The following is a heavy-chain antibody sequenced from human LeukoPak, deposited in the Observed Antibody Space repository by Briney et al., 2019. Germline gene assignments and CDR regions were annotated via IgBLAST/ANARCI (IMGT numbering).Heavy chain of an antibody. CDR1: GDSVSSNIAA. V-gene: IGHV6-1*01. CDR2: TYFRSEWYT. CDR3: TRDQDGMDV. Sequence: SQTLSLTCAISGDSVSSNIAAWNWVRQSPSRGLEWLGRTYFRSEWYTDYAVSVKSRATINPDTSKNQFSLQLSSVTPEDTAVYYCTRDQDGMDVWGQGTTVTVSS. J-gene: IGHJ6*02.